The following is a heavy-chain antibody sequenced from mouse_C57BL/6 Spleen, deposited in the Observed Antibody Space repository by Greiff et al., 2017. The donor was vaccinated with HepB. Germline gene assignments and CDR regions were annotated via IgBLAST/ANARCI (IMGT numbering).Heavy chain of an antibody. Sequence: QVQLQQSGAELVRPGSSVKLSCKASGYTFTSYWMHWVKQRPIQGLEWIGNIDPSDSETHYNQKFKDKATLTVDKSSSTAYMQLSSLTSEDSAVYYCARESGYYAMDYWGQGTSVTVSS. D-gene: IGHD1-3*01. CDR2: IDPSDSET. J-gene: IGHJ4*01. V-gene: IGHV1-52*01. CDR1: GYTFTSYW. CDR3: ARESGYYAMDY.